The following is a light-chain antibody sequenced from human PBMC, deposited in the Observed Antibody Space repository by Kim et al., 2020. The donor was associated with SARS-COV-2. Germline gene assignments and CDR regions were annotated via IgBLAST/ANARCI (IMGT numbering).Light chain of an antibody. CDR3: QTWDTGIQV. Sequence: ASVNLTCKLSSGHSNYAIAWHQQQPEKGPRYLMRLNSDGSHRKGDGIPDRFSGSSSGAERYLTISSLQSEDEADYYCQTWDTGIQVFGTGTKVTVL. J-gene: IGLJ1*01. V-gene: IGLV4-69*01. CDR1: SGHSNYA. CDR2: LNSDGSH.